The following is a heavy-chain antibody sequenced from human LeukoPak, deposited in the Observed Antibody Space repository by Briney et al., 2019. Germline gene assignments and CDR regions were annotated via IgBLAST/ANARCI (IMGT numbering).Heavy chain of an antibody. V-gene: IGHV1-24*01. CDR2: FDPEDGET. Sequence: ASVKVSCKVSGYTLTELSMHWVRQAPGEGLEWMGGFDPEDGETIYAQKFQGRVTMTEDTSTDTAYMKLSSLRSEDTAVYYCATTPPERISLYYMDVWGKGTTVTVSS. J-gene: IGHJ6*03. CDR1: GYTLTELS. CDR3: ATTPPERISLYYMDV. D-gene: IGHD2/OR15-2a*01.